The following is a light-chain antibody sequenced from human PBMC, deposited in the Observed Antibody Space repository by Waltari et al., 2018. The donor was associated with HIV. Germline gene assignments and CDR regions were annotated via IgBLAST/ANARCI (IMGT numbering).Light chain of an antibody. CDR2: DAS. V-gene: IGKV3-11*01. Sequence: EIVLTQSPAILSVSPGETATLSCRASQSVQEFLAWYQRRPGQVPRLVVYDASKRAAGVPDRFSGSGFGTDFTLTISGLDPEDVAFYYCQHRTTWPPTFGGGTRVEIE. CDR3: QHRTTWPPT. CDR1: QSVQEF. J-gene: IGKJ4*01.